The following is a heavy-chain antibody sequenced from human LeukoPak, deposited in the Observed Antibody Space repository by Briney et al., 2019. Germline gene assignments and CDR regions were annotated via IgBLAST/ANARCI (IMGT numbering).Heavy chain of an antibody. Sequence: SETLSLTCTVSGGSISSYYWSWIRQPPGKGLEWIGYIYYSGNTNYNPSPKSRVTISVDTSKNQFSLKLTSVTAADTAVYYCARRDDRFDYWGQGTLVTVSS. CDR3: ARRDDRFDY. D-gene: IGHD5-24*01. CDR2: IYYSGNT. J-gene: IGHJ4*02. CDR1: GGSISSYY. V-gene: IGHV4-59*08.